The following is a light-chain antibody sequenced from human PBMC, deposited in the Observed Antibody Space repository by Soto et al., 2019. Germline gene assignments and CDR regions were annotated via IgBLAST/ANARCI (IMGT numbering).Light chain of an antibody. CDR2: DAS. CDR3: HRYQRACT. CDR1: QSVSAW. J-gene: IGKJ2*02. V-gene: IGKV1-5*01. Sequence: DIPLTQSPSTLSASVGDRVTITCRASQSVSAWLAGYQQKPGKAPKLLIYDASSWQSGVPSRFSGSGSGTAFSLPISSLQPDDFATYFCHRYQRACTFDQGNKVEIQ.